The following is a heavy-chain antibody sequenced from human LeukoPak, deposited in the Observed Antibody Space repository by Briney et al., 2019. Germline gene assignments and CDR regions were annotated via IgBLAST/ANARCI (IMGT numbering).Heavy chain of an antibody. CDR2: IYYSGST. V-gene: IGHV4-34*01. CDR3: ASQFTIFGENAFDI. D-gene: IGHD3-3*01. J-gene: IGHJ3*02. CDR1: GGSFSGYY. Sequence: SETLSLTCAVYGGSFSGYYWSWIRQPPGKGLEWIGSIYYSGSTYYNPSLKSRVTISVDTSKNQFSLKLSSVPAADTAVYYCASQFTIFGENAFDIWGQGTMVTVSS.